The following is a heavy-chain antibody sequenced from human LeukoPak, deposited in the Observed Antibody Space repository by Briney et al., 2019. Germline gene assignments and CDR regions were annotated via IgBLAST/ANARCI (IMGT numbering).Heavy chain of an antibody. CDR2: ISYDGSNK. CDR1: GFTFSSYA. D-gene: IGHD6-13*01. J-gene: IGHJ3*02. V-gene: IGHV3-30*14. CDR3: ALRKYSSSPSGFDI. Sequence: GGSLRLSCAASGFTFSSYAMHWVRHAPGKGLEWVAVISYDGSNKYYADSVKGRFTISRDNSKNTLYLQMNSLRAEDTAVYYCALRKYSSSPSGFDIWGQGTMVTVSS.